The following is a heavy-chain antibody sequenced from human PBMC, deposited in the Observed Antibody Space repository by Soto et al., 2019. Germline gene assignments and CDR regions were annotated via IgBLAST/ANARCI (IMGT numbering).Heavy chain of an antibody. V-gene: IGHV1-8*01. Sequence: QVQLVPSGAEVKRSGASVRISCKASGYTFNRHDINWVRQATGQGPEWIGWMNPNSGKTGYAQKFQGRVTMTRDSSITTAYMDLSSLTSEDTAIYYCAREGLYGSIQDNTFDIWGQGTMVSVAS. CDR3: AREGLYGSIQDNTFDI. CDR2: MNPNSGKT. D-gene: IGHD6-19*01. CDR1: GYTFNRHD. J-gene: IGHJ3*02.